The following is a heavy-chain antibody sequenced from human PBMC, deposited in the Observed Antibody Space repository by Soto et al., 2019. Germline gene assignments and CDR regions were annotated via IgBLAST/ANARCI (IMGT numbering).Heavy chain of an antibody. D-gene: IGHD3-22*01. CDR2: IYYSGSA. CDR1: GGSISNYY. J-gene: IGHJ4*02. V-gene: IGHV4-59*01. Sequence: KPSETLSLTCTVSGGSISNYYLGWIRQPPGKGLEWIGYIYYSGSASYNPSLKSRVTISVDTSKNQFSLKLNSVTAADTAVYYCARGSYYHSGASKKCFDYWGQGALVTVSS. CDR3: ARGSYYHSGASKKCFDY.